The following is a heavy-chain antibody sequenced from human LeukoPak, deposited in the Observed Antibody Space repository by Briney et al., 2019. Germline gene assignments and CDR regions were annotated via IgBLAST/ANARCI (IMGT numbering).Heavy chain of an antibody. CDR3: AKDQGSYSSSWFSDR. D-gene: IGHD6-13*01. CDR1: GFGFSVYW. CDR2: IHGSSGRT. J-gene: IGHJ4*02. Sequence: PGGSLRLSCAASGFGFSVYWMHWVRQAPGRGLEWVSAIHGSSGRTYYVASVRGRFTISRDNSQNTLYLQMNSLRVEDTAVYYCAKDQGSYSSSWFSDRWGQGTLVTVSS. V-gene: IGHV3-23*01.